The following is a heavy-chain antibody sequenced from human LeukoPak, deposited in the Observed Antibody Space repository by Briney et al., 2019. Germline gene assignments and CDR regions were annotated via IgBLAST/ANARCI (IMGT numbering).Heavy chain of an antibody. J-gene: IGHJ4*02. Sequence: SETLSLTCTVSGGSISSSSYYWGWIRQPPGKGLEWIGEINHSGSTNYNSSLKSRVTISVDTSKNQISLKLTSVTAADTAVYYCARGVGSIAGPYWGQGTLVIVSS. D-gene: IGHD6-6*01. V-gene: IGHV4-39*07. CDR3: ARGVGSIAGPY. CDR1: GGSISSSSYY. CDR2: INHSGST.